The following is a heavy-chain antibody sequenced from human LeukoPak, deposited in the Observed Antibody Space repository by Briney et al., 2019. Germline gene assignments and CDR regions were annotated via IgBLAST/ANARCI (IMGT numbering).Heavy chain of an antibody. V-gene: IGHV1-2*06. Sequence: ASVKVSCKASGYTFTSYYMHWVRQAPGQGLEWMGRINPNSGGTNYAQKFQGRVTMTRGTSISTAYMELSRLRSDDTAVYYCARDRRYSGSYYFDYWGQGTLVTVSS. D-gene: IGHD1-26*01. CDR3: ARDRRYSGSYYFDY. J-gene: IGHJ4*02. CDR2: INPNSGGT. CDR1: GYTFTSYY.